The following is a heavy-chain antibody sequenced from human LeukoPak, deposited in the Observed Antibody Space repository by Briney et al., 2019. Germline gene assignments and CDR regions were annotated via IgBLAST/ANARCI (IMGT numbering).Heavy chain of an antibody. J-gene: IGHJ4*02. CDR3: ATGGLAAAGLRGTIDY. V-gene: IGHV1-24*01. Sequence: ASVKVSCKVSGYTLTELSMHWVRQAPGKGLEWMGGFDPEDGETIYAQKFQGRDTMTEDTSTDTAYMELSSLRSEDTAVYYCATGGLAAAGLRGTIDYWGQGTLVTVSS. CDR2: FDPEDGET. CDR1: GYTLTELS. D-gene: IGHD6-13*01.